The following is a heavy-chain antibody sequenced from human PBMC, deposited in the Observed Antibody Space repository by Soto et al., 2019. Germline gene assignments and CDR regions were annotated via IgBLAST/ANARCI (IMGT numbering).Heavy chain of an antibody. CDR2: IYPGDSDT. J-gene: IGHJ6*03. CDR3: ARGPSGSYYYYYYMDV. D-gene: IGHD1-26*01. V-gene: IGHV5-51*01. Sequence: GESLKISCKGSGYSFTSYWIGWVRQMPGKCLEWMGIIYPGDSDTRYSPSFQGQVTISADKSISTAYLQWSSLKASDTAMYYCARGPSGSYYYYYYMDVWGKGTTVTVSS. CDR1: GYSFTSYW.